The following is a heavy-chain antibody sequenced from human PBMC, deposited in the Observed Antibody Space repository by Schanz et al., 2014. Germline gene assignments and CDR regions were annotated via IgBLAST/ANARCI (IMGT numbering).Heavy chain of an antibody. D-gene: IGHD1-26*01. V-gene: IGHV3-48*04. CDR3: ARNRGSGGQNWYFDL. Sequence: PGGSLRLSCAASGFGFSSYSMNWVRQAPGKGLEWVSYISGSSRTIYYADSMKGRFTISRDNTKNSLFLQLNSLRADDTAVYYCARNRGSGGQNWYFDLWGRGTLVTVSS. J-gene: IGHJ2*01. CDR2: ISGSSRTI. CDR1: GFGFSSYS.